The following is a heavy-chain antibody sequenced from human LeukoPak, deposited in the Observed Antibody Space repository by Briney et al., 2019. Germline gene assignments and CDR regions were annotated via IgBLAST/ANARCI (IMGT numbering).Heavy chain of an antibody. Sequence: SETLSLTCTVSGHSIINSYYWGWIRQPPGKGLEWIGSIYHTGATYYNPSLKSRVTISVDTSKNQFSLKLNSVTAADTAVYYCARAVDSSGFSCFQHWGQGTLVTVSS. CDR1: GHSIINSYY. CDR2: IYHTGAT. J-gene: IGHJ1*01. D-gene: IGHD3-22*01. CDR3: ARAVDSSGFSCFQH. V-gene: IGHV4-38-2*02.